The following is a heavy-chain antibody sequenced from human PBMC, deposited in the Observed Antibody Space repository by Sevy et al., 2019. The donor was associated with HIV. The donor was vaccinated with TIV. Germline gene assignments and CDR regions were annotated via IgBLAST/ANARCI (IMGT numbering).Heavy chain of an antibody. Sequence: ASVKVSCKASGYTFTNYPISWVRQAPGQGLEWMGWIRNQNGETKYAQKFQGKVTMTTDTSTSTAYMELRSLRSDDTAVYYCAGDSDGSCYYYFDYFDYWGQGTLVTVSS. CDR1: GYTFTNYP. CDR3: AGDSDGSCYYYFDYFDY. V-gene: IGHV1-18*01. CDR2: IRNQNGET. D-gene: IGHD3-22*01. J-gene: IGHJ4*02.